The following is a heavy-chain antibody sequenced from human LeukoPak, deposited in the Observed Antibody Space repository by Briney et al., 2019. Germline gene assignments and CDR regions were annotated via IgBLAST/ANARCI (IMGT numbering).Heavy chain of an antibody. D-gene: IGHD3-10*01. J-gene: IGHJ5*02. CDR1: GGSISSYY. CDR3: ARGGYYGSGNDFRFDP. Sequence: SDTLSLTCTVSGGSISSYYWSWIRQSPGKGLEGIGYVHYTGSTNYNPSLKSPVTISVETSTHQFSLKLKSVTAADTAVYSCARGGYYGSGNDFRFDPWGQGTLVTVSS. CDR2: VHYTGST. V-gene: IGHV4-59*07.